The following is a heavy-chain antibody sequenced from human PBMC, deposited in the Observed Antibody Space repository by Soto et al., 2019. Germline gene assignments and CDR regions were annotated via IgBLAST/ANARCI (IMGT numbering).Heavy chain of an antibody. D-gene: IGHD6-13*01. CDR2: IDWDDDK. Sequence: GSGPTLVNPTQTLTLTCTFSGFSLSTSGMCVSWIRQPPGKALEWLARIDWDDDKYYSTSLKTRLTISKDTSKNQVVLTMTNMDPVDTATYYCARMRAAAAVLGFGYWGQGTLVTVSS. CDR1: GFSLSTSGMC. CDR3: ARMRAAAAVLGFGY. J-gene: IGHJ4*02. V-gene: IGHV2-70*11.